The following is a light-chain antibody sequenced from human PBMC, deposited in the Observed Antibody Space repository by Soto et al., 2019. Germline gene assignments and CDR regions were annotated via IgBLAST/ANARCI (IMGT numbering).Light chain of an antibody. CDR3: GADHGSGSNLVEV. CDR1: SGYSNYE. V-gene: IGLV9-49*01. Sequence: QSVLTQPPSALASLGASVTLTCTLSSGYSNYEVDWYQQRPGKGPRFVMRVGAGGIVGSKGDGIPDRFSVLGSGLNRYLTIKNIQEEDESDYHCGADHGSGSNLVEVFGGGTKLTVL. J-gene: IGLJ2*01. CDR2: VGAGGIVG.